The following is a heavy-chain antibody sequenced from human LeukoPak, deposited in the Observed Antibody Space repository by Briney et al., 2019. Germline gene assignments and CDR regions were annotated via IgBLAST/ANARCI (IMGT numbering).Heavy chain of an antibody. CDR1: GFSLTTNG. V-gene: IGHV3-33*01. D-gene: IGHD3-10*01. J-gene: IGHJ4*02. Sequence: GGSLRLSCAASGFSLTTNGTHWLRQAPGKGLEWVAVIWYDGSKKFYGDSVKGRFTVSRDTSENTMCLQMNTLRAEDTAVYYCARDGGSGIDYWGQGTLVTVYS. CDR3: ARDGGSGIDY. CDR2: IWYDGSKK.